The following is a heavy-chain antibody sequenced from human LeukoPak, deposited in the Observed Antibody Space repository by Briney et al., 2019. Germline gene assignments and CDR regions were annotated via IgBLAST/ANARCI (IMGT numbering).Heavy chain of an antibody. D-gene: IGHD2-15*01. CDR1: GFTFDDYA. Sequence: GRSLRLSCAASGFTFDDYAMHWVRQAPGKGLEWVSGISWNSGSIGYADSVKGRFTISRDNAKNSLYLQMNSLRAEDTALYYCAKELVVVAATHAFDIWGQGTMVTVSS. CDR3: AKELVVVAATHAFDI. V-gene: IGHV3-9*01. CDR2: ISWNSGSI. J-gene: IGHJ3*02.